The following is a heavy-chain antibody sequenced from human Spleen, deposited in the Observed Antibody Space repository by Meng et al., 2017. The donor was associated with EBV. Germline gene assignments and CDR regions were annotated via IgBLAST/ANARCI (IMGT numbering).Heavy chain of an antibody. CDR2: IFHTGST. V-gene: IGHV4-30-2*01. CDR1: GDSISSGAYS. CDR3: ARDSHGYYFFDF. J-gene: IGHJ4*02. Sequence: QRQLQESGSGLVKPSQTLSLTCTVSGDSISSGAYSWSWVRQPPGKGLEWIGYIFHTGSTYYNASLKSRVTISVDRSKHQFSLKLTSVTPADTAVYYCARDSHGYYFFDFWGPGTLVTVSS. D-gene: IGHD5-24*01.